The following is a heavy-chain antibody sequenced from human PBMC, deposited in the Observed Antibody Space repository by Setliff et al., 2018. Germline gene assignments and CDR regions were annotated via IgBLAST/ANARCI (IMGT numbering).Heavy chain of an antibody. D-gene: IGHD3-22*01. CDR3: VRGPGPSVVVAIPFDH. J-gene: IGHJ4*02. CDR1: GFGFTTFG. Sequence: ASVKVSCKTSGFGFTTFGFSWVRQAPGQGLEWMGWISPVYGIATYARKFQGRVTMTADTSTTTAYLELTSLRYDDTAVYYCVRGPGPSVVVAIPFDHWGQGSLVTVSS. V-gene: IGHV1-18*01. CDR2: ISPVYGIA.